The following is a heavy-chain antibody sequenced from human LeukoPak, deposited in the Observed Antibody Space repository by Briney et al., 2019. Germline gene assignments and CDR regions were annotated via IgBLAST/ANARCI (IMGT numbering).Heavy chain of an antibody. CDR1: GGSISSYY. D-gene: IGHD4-23*01. V-gene: IGHV4-59*12. CDR2: IYYSGST. J-gene: IGHJ4*02. CDR3: ARRGVRVTLDY. Sequence: ASETLSLTCNVSGGSISSYYWSWIRQPPGKGLEWMGYIYYSGSTNYNPSLKSRVTISVDTSKNQFSLKLSSVTAADTAVYYCARRGVRVTLDYWGQGTLVTVSS.